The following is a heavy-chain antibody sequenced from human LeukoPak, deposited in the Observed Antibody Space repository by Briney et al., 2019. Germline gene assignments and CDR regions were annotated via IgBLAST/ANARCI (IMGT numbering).Heavy chain of an antibody. V-gene: IGHV3-7*03. CDR2: IKQDGSEK. Sequence: GGSLRLSCAASGFTFTSYWMSWVRQAPGKGLEWVANIKQDGSEKYYVDSVKGRFTISRDNAKNLLYLQIDSLRAEATAVYYWARATKWLGFDYWAQGTLVTVPS. CDR1: GFTFTSYW. D-gene: IGHD6-19*01. J-gene: IGHJ4*02. CDR3: ARATKWLGFDY.